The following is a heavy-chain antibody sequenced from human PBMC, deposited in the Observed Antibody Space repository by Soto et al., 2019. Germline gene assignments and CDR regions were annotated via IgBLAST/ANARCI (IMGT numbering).Heavy chain of an antibody. V-gene: IGHV1-2*02. D-gene: IGHD3-16*02. J-gene: IGHJ4*02. CDR3: AREASAVISRAY. CDR1: RYIFTSYS. CDR2: FNPNSGDT. Sequence: ASVNVSFTASRYIFTSYSMHWVRQAPGQGLEWVGWFNPNSGDTIYAQKFQGRVTLTGDTSISTAYMELYSLTSDDTAVYYCAREASAVISRAYWGLGTLVTVSS.